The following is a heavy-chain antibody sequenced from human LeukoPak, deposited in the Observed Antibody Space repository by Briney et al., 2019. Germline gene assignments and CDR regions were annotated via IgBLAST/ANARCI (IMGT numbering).Heavy chain of an antibody. J-gene: IGHJ4*02. CDR3: ARVRKVTRRDILTGSLDFDY. CDR2: ISAYNGNT. D-gene: IGHD3-9*01. V-gene: IGHV1-18*01. Sequence: GASVKVSCKASGGTFSSYAISWVRQAPGQGLEWMGWISAYNGNTNYAQKLQGRVTMTTDTSTSTAYMELRSLRSDDTAVYYCARVRKVTRRDILTGSLDFDYWGQGTLVTVSS. CDR1: GGTFSSYA.